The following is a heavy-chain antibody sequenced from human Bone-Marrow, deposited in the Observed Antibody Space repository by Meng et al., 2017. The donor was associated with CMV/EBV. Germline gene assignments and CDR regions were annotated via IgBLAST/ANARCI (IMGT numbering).Heavy chain of an antibody. J-gene: IGHJ4*02. CDR3: ARADYGSGYY. Sequence: GESLKISCAASGFTVSSNYMSWVRQAPGKGLEWVSVIYSGGSTYYADSVKGRFTTSRDNSKNTLYLQMNSLRAEDTAVYYCARADYGSGYYWGQGTLVTVSS. D-gene: IGHD3-10*01. V-gene: IGHV3-66*02. CDR1: GFTVSSNY. CDR2: IYSGGST.